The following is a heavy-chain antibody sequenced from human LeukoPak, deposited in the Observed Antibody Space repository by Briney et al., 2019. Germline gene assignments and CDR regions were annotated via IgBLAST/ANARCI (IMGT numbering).Heavy chain of an antibody. V-gene: IGHV1-2*02. CDR1: GYTFTAYY. Sequence: ASVKVSCTASGYTFTAYYMHWVRQAPGQGLEWVGWINPNSGATHYSQKFQGRVTLTRDTSISTAYMELSSLRSDDTAIYYCARKTRAISAPDYWGQGTLVTVSS. CDR2: INPNSGAT. D-gene: IGHD6-13*01. CDR3: ARKTRAISAPDY. J-gene: IGHJ4*02.